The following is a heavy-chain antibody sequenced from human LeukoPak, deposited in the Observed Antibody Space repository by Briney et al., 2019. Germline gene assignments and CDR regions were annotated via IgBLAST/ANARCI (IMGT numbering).Heavy chain of an antibody. Sequence: PGGSLRLTCAASGFTFSSYSMNWVRQAPGKGLEWVSSISSSSSYIYHADSVKGRFTISRDNAKNSLYLQMNSLRAKDTAVYYCSRDRGSSGWSPKFDPWGEGTLVTVSS. D-gene: IGHD6-19*01. V-gene: IGHV3-21*01. CDR1: GFTFSSYS. CDR2: ISSSSSYI. CDR3: SRDRGSSGWSPKFDP. J-gene: IGHJ5*02.